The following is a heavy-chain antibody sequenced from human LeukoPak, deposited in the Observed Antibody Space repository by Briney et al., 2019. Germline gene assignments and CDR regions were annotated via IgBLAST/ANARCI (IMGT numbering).Heavy chain of an antibody. J-gene: IGHJ4*02. CDR1: GNYW. D-gene: IGHD2/OR15-2a*01. V-gene: IGHV3-74*01. Sequence: GGSLRLSCAASGNYWMHRVRQAPGKGLVWVSHINSDGSWTSYADSVKGRFTISKDNAKNTVYLQMNNLRAEDTAVYYCVSFYEAYWGRGTLVTVSS. CDR2: INSDGSWT. CDR3: VSFYEAY.